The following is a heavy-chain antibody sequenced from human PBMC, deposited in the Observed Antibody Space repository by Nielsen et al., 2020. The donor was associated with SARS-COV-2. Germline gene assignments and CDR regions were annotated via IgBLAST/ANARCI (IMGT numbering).Heavy chain of an antibody. CDR2: IKQDGSEK. V-gene: IGHV3-7*02. J-gene: IGHJ4*02. CDR3: ARGGYCTAGTCYHDY. Sequence: GESLKISCAASGFTFSSYWMSWVRQAPGKGLEWVANIKQDGSEKYYVDSVKGRFTISRDSAKNSVFLQMNSLRAEDTAVYYCARGGYCTAGTCYHDYWGRGTLVTVSS. D-gene: IGHD2-15*01. CDR1: GFTFSSYW.